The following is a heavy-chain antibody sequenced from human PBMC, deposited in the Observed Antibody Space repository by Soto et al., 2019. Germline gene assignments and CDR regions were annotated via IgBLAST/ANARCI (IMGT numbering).Heavy chain of an antibody. D-gene: IGHD1-26*01. CDR2: IWYDGSNK. CDR1: GFTFSSHG. J-gene: IGHJ4*02. Sequence: QVQLVESGGGVVQPGRSLRLSCAASGFTFSSHGMHWVRQAPGKGLEWVAVIWYDGSNKLYSDSFKGRFPASRDNSKNTLSLQINSLRAEDTAIAYCATWGGVGATDYWGQGTLVTVSS. CDR3: ATWGGVGATDY. V-gene: IGHV3-33*01.